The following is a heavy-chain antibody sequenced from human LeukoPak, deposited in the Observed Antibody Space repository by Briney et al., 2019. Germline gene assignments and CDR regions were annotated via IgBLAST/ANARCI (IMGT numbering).Heavy chain of an antibody. CDR1: GFTFSNYA. CDR2: ISGSGGST. CDR3: AKKWGVGTTTLDYFDY. J-gene: IGHJ4*02. V-gene: IGHV3-23*01. Sequence: GGSLRLSCAASGFTFSNYALSWVRQAPGKGLEWVSGISGSGGSTYYADSVKGRFTISRDNSKNTLYLQMNSLTDEDTAVYYCAKKWGVGTTTLDYFDYWGQGTLVTVSS. D-gene: IGHD1-26*01.